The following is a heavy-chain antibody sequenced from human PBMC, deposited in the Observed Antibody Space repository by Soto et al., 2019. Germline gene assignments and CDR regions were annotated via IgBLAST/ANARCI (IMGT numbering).Heavy chain of an antibody. J-gene: IGHJ5*02. Sequence: ESGGGLVQPGGSLRLSCAASGFTVSSNYMSWVRQAPGKGLEWVSVIYSGGSTYYADSVKGRFTISRDNSKNTLYLQMNSLRAEDTAVYYCARGAYCSSTSCYVFPWFDPWGQGTLVTVSS. V-gene: IGHV3-66*01. CDR1: GFTVSSNY. CDR3: ARGAYCSSTSCYVFPWFDP. D-gene: IGHD2-2*01. CDR2: IYSGGST.